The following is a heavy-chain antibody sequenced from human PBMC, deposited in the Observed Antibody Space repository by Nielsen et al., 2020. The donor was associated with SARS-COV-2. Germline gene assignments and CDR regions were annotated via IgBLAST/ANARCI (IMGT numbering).Heavy chain of an antibody. CDR2: IWYDGSNK. Sequence: GESLKISCAASGFTFSSYGMHWVRQAPGKGLEWVAVIWYDGSNKYYADSVKGRFTISRDNSKNTLYLQMNSLRAEDTAVYYCARDYDFWSGYYLDYWGQGTLVTVSS. J-gene: IGHJ4*02. D-gene: IGHD3-3*01. CDR1: GFTFSSYG. CDR3: ARDYDFWSGYYLDY. V-gene: IGHV3-33*01.